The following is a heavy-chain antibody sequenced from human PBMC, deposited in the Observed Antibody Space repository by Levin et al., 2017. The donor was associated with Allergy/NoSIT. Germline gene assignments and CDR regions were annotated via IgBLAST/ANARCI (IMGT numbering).Heavy chain of an antibody. V-gene: IGHV3-48*01. Sequence: GGSLRLSCAASGFTFSSYSMNWVRQAPGKGLEWISYISTSSSTIYYADSVKGRFTISRDNAKNSLYLQMNSLRAEDTAVYYCARVTVTYDYWGQGTLVTVSS. CDR2: ISTSSSTI. J-gene: IGHJ4*02. CDR3: ARVTVTYDY. CDR1: GFTFSSYS. D-gene: IGHD4-11*01.